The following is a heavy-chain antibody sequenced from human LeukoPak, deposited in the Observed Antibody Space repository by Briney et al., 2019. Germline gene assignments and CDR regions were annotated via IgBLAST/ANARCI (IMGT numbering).Heavy chain of an antibody. CDR2: TYYRSKWYN. J-gene: IGHJ4*02. CDR3: ARETDFGVVTN. D-gene: IGHD3-3*01. Sequence: SQTLSLTCDISGDSVSSNGASWTWIRQSPSRGLEWLGRTYYRSKWYNDYAVSVKSRISISPDTSKNQFSLQMNSVTPEDTAVYYCARETDFGVVTNWGQGTLVTVSS. V-gene: IGHV6-1*01. CDR1: GDSVSSNGAS.